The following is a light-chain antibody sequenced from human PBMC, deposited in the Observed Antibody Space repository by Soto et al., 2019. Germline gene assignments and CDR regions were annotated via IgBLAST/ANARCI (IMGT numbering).Light chain of an antibody. CDR1: QGISSY. CDR3: QQYYSYPWT. Sequence: AIRMTQSPSSFSASTGDRVTITCRASQGISSYLAWYQQKPGKAPKLLIYAASTLQSGVPSRFSGSRSGTDFNLTISCLQSEDFANFYCQQYYSYPWTFGQGTKVEIK. CDR2: AAS. J-gene: IGKJ1*01. V-gene: IGKV1-8*01.